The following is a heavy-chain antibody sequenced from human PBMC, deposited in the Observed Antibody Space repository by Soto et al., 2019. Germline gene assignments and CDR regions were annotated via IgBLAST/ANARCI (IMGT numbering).Heavy chain of an antibody. V-gene: IGHV3-23*01. CDR1: GFTFRNYA. CDR3: AKMYDFWSGYYTPTNFDY. D-gene: IGHD3-3*01. Sequence: GGSLRLSCAASGFTFRNYAMGLVRQAPGKGLEWVSAISGSGGSIFYADSVKGRFTISRDNSKNTLYLQITSLRADDTAVYYCAKMYDFWSGYYTPTNFDYWGQGTLVTVSS. J-gene: IGHJ4*02. CDR2: ISGSGGSI.